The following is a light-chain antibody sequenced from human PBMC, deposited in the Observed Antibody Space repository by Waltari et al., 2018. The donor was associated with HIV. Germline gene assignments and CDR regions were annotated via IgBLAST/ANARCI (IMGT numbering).Light chain of an antibody. CDR3: QKYNSAPWT. CDR2: AAS. Sequence: DIQMTQSPSSLSASVGDRVTITCRASQDIHNYLGWYQQRPGKVPKLLIYAASTLHSGVPSRFSGSGSGTDFTLTISNLQPEDVATYCCQKYNSAPWTFGPGTKVEIK. CDR1: QDIHNY. J-gene: IGKJ1*01. V-gene: IGKV1-27*01.